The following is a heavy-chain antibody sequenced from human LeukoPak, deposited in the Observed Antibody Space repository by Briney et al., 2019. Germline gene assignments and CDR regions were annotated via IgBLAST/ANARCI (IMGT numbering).Heavy chain of an antibody. CDR3: ARGGFDYYGSGRAFDF. CDR2: ISNDNGIT. Sequence: ASVKVSCKASGYTFTSYGISWVRQAPGQGLEWMGWISNDNGITNYAQQFQGRVTMDTETYTSTAYMELRSLRSDDTAVYYCARGGFDYYGSGRAFDFWGQGTLVTVSS. V-gene: IGHV1-18*01. CDR1: GYTFTSYG. D-gene: IGHD3-10*01. J-gene: IGHJ4*02.